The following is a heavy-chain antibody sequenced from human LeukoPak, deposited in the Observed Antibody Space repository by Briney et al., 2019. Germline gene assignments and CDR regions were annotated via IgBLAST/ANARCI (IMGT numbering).Heavy chain of an antibody. CDR1: GFTFSSYG. CDR2: IRYDGSNK. D-gene: IGHD4-23*01. V-gene: IGHV3-30*02. CDR3: AGADYGVKYDGFDI. Sequence: PGGSLRLSCAASGFTFSSYGMHWVRQAPGKGLEWVAFIRYDGSNKYYADSVKGRFTISRDNSKNTLYLQMNSLRAEDTAVYYCAGADYGVKYDGFDIWGQGTVVTVSS. J-gene: IGHJ3*02.